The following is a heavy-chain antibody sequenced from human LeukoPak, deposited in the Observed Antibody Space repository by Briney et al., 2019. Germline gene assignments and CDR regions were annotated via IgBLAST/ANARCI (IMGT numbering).Heavy chain of an antibody. J-gene: IGHJ4*02. CDR2: ISNSGSTI. CDR3: ARSVTTVPTFLDY. CDR1: GFPFSSYE. Sequence: TGGSLRLSCAASGFPFSSYEMNWVRQAPGKGLDWVSFISNSGSTIYYADSVKGRFTISRDNAKNSLYLQMNSLRAEDTAIYYCARSVTTVPTFLDYWGQGTLVTVSS. V-gene: IGHV3-48*03. D-gene: IGHD4-11*01.